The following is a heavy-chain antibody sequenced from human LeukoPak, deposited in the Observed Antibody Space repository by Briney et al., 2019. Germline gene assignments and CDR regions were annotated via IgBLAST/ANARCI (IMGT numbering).Heavy chain of an antibody. CDR2: ISYDGSNK. J-gene: IGHJ4*02. CDR1: GFIFSTYG. Sequence: GGSLRLSCAASGFIFSTYGMQWVRQAPGKGLEWVAVISYDGSNKHYTDSVKARFTISRDNSKNTLYLQTNSLRAEDTAVYYCSAGLRGYFDYWGQGTLVTVSS. D-gene: IGHD2-21*02. CDR3: SAGLRGYFDY. V-gene: IGHV3-30*03.